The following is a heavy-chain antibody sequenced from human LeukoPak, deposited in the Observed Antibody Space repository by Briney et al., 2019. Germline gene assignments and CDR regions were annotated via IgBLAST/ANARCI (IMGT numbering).Heavy chain of an antibody. V-gene: IGHV4-39*01. CDR2: IYSGGST. J-gene: IGHJ4*02. D-gene: IGHD3/OR15-3a*01. CDR3: ARGLGGGDYVDF. CDR1: GGSISSSTYY. Sequence: SETLSLTCTVSGGSISSSTYYWGWVRQPPGKGLERIGTIYSGGSTYYNPSLTSRVTISGDTSKNQFLLRLSSVTAADTAVYHCARGLGGGDYVDFWGQGILVTVSS.